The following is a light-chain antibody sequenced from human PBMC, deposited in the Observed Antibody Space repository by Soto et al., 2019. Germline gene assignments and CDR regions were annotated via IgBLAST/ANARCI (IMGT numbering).Light chain of an antibody. Sequence: EIVMTQSPATLSVSPGGRATLSCRASQSVGGSLAWYQQKPGQAPGLLIYGASTRATGVPARFSGSGSGTEFTLTISSLQSEDFAGYYCQQYRNWPRTFGQGTKVEIK. CDR2: GAS. CDR3: QQYRNWPRT. J-gene: IGKJ1*01. CDR1: QSVGGS. V-gene: IGKV3-15*01.